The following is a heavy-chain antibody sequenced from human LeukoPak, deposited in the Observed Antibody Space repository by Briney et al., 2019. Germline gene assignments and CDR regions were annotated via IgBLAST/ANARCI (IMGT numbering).Heavy chain of an antibody. Sequence: GGSLRLSCAASGFTFSSYAMHWVRQAPGKGLEWVAVISYDGSNKYYADSVKGRFTIPRDNSKNTLYLQMNSLRAEDTAVYYCARDRVAVAAAAEYFQHWGQGTLVTVSS. V-gene: IGHV3-30-3*01. CDR1: GFTFSSYA. CDR3: ARDRVAVAAAAEYFQH. D-gene: IGHD6-19*01. J-gene: IGHJ1*01. CDR2: ISYDGSNK.